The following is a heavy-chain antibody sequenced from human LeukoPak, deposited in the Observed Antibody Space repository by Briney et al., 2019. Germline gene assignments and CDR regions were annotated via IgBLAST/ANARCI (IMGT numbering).Heavy chain of an antibody. CDR2: ISSSSSTI. V-gene: IGHV3-48*01. J-gene: IGHJ4*02. Sequence: GGSLRLSCAASGFTFSSYGMNWVRQAPGKGLEWVSYISSSSSTIYYADSVKGRFTISRDNAKNSLYLQMNSLRAEGTAVYYCAKDPSYYYDSSGYSFDYWGQGTLVTVSS. CDR3: AKDPSYYYDSSGYSFDY. D-gene: IGHD3-22*01. CDR1: GFTFSSYG.